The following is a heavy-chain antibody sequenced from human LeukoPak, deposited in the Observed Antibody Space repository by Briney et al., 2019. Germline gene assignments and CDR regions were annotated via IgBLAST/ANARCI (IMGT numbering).Heavy chain of an antibody. CDR1: GGSISTYY. J-gene: IGHJ4*02. CDR2: IYYSGST. CDR3: AKGRGLVGASLGRFDY. Sequence: PSETLSLTCTVSGGSISTYYWSWIRQPPGKGLEWIGYIYYSGSTNYNPPLKSRVTISVDTSKNQFSLKLSSVTAADTAVYYCAKGRGLVGASLGRFDYWGQGTLVTVSS. V-gene: IGHV4-59*01. D-gene: IGHD1-26*01.